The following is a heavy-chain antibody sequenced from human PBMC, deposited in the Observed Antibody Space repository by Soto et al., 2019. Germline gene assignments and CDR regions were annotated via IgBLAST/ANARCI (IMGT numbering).Heavy chain of an antibody. D-gene: IGHD4-17*01. J-gene: IGHJ6*02. CDR1: GFTFSSYG. CDR2: ISYDGSNK. CDR3: AASTTVTTGYYYYGMDV. Sequence: GGSLRLSCAASGFTFSSYGMHWVRQAPGKGLEWVAVISYDGSNKNYADSVKGRFTISRDNSKNTLYLQVKSLRAEDTAVYYCAASTTVTTGYYYYGMDVWGQGTTVTVSS. V-gene: IGHV3-30*03.